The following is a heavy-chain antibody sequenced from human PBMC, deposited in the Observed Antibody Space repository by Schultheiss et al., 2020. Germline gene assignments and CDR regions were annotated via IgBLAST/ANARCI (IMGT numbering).Heavy chain of an antibody. Sequence: SETLSLTCTVSGGSFSGYYWSWIRQPPGKGLEWIGEINHSGSTNYNPSLKSRVTISVDTSKNQFSLKLSSVTAADTAVYYCARDGVATTYYYYYGMDVWGQGTTVTVSS. J-gene: IGHJ6*02. CDR1: GGSFSGYY. V-gene: IGHV4-34*01. D-gene: IGHD5-24*01. CDR2: INHSGST. CDR3: ARDGVATTYYYYYGMDV.